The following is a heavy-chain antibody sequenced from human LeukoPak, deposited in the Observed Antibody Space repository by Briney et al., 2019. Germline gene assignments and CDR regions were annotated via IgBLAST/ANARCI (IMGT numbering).Heavy chain of an antibody. CDR1: GFTFSTYW. V-gene: IGHV3-7*03. CDR3: ARSMTVDF. Sequence: PGGSLRLSCAASGFTFSTYWMTWVRQAPGKGLEWVASIKHDGNERYYVDSVKDRFTISRGNAKNSLYLQMNSLRAEDTAVYYCARSMTVDFWGQGTLVTVSS. D-gene: IGHD4/OR15-4a*01. J-gene: IGHJ4*02. CDR2: IKHDGNER.